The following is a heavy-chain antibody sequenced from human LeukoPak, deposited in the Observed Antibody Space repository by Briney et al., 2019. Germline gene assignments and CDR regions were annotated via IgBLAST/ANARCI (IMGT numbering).Heavy chain of an antibody. J-gene: IGHJ4*02. CDR2: INNDWGTT. V-gene: IGHV3-64D*06. CDR3: AFQGEGGYYSSIDY. Sequence: GASLRLSCSASGFRFSSYAMHWVRQAPGKGLEFVSGINNDWGTTDYADSVKGRFTISRDDSKNTLYLQMSSLRPEDTALYYCAFQGEGGYYSSIDYWGQGTLVTVSS. D-gene: IGHD3-22*01. CDR1: GFRFSSYA.